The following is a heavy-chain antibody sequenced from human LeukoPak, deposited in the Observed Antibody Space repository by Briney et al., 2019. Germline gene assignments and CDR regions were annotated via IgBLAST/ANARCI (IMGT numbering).Heavy chain of an antibody. CDR1: GGTFSSYA. J-gene: IGHJ6*02. CDR3: ARDWGSSTSCYACYYGMDV. Sequence: SVKVSCKASGGTFSSYAISWVRQAPGQGLEWMGGVIPIFGTANYAQKFQGRVTITADESTSTAYMELSSLRSEDTAVYYCARDWGSSTSCYACYYGMDVGGQGTTVTVSS. CDR2: VIPIFGTA. D-gene: IGHD2-2*01. V-gene: IGHV1-69*13.